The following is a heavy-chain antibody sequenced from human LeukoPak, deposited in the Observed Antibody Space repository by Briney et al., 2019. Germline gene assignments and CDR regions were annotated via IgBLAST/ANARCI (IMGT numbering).Heavy chain of an antibody. V-gene: IGHV4-39*01. CDR1: GGSISSSSYY. CDR2: IYYSGST. Sequence: SETLSLTCTVSGGSISSSSYYWGWIRQPPGKGLEWIGSIYYSGSTYYNPSLKSRVTISVDTSKNQFSLKLSSVTAADTAVYYCAMMVRGVTCFDYWGQGTLVTVSS. D-gene: IGHD3-10*01. CDR3: AMMVRGVTCFDY. J-gene: IGHJ4*02.